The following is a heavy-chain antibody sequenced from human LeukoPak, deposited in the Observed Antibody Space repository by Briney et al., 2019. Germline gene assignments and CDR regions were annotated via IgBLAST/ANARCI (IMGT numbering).Heavy chain of an antibody. CDR1: GFTFSSYW. CDR3: ARDSTGTTRYYYYYMDV. D-gene: IGHD1-7*01. CDR2: IKEDGSEE. V-gene: IGHV3-7*01. J-gene: IGHJ6*03. Sequence: GGSLRLSCAASGFTFSSYWMSWVRQAPGKGLECVANIKEDGSEEYYVDSVKSRFTISRDNAKNSLYLQMNSLRAEDTAVYYCARDSTGTTRYYYYYMDVWGQGTMVTVSS.